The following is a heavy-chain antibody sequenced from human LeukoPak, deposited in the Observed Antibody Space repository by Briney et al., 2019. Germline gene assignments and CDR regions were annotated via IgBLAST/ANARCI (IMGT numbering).Heavy chain of an antibody. D-gene: IGHD1-26*01. CDR3: AKDSIVGATTHAFDI. V-gene: IGHV3-23*01. J-gene: IGHJ3*02. Sequence: GGSLRLSCAASGLTFSSYAMSWVRQAPGKGLEWVSAISGSGGSTYYADSVKGRFTISRDNSKNTLYQQMNSLRAEDTAVYYCAKDSIVGATTHAFDIWGQGTMVTVSS. CDR2: ISGSGGST. CDR1: GLTFSSYA.